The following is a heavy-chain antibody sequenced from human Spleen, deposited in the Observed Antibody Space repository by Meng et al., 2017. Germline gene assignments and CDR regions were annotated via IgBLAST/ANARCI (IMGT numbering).Heavy chain of an antibody. D-gene: IGHD2-15*01. V-gene: IGHV4-59*08. Sequence: QLQLQESVPVLVKPSETLSLSCTVSGGSISSYYWSWIRQPPGKGLEWIGYLYYRGSTNYNPSLKSRVTISVDTSKNQFSLNLSSVTAADTAVYYCARGGWSLDYWGQGTLVTVSS. CDR1: GGSISSYY. CDR2: LYYRGST. J-gene: IGHJ4*02. CDR3: ARGGWSLDY.